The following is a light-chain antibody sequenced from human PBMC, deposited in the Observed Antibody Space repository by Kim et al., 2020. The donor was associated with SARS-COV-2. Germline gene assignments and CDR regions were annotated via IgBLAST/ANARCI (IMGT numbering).Light chain of an antibody. CDR2: QDS. V-gene: IGLV3-1*01. CDR1: KWGDKY. J-gene: IGLJ3*02. CDR3: QAWDSSTGV. Sequence: VSPGQTASITCSGDKWGDKYACWYQQKPGQSPVLVIYQDSKRPSGIPERFSGSNSGNTATLTISGTQAMDEADYYCQAWDSSTGVFGGGTQLTVL.